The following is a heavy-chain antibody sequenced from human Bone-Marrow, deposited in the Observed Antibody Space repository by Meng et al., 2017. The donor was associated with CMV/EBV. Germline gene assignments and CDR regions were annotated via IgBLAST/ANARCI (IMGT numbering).Heavy chain of an antibody. CDR2: IYSGGSST. D-gene: IGHD2-2*03. J-gene: IGHJ6*02. Sequence: GESLKFSCAASGFTISSYAMSWVRQAPGKGLEWASVIYSGGSSTYYADSVKGLFTISRDNSKNPLYLQMNSLRAEDTAVYYCAKITRPRWIYYYYGIDVWGQGTMVTVSS. CDR1: GFTISSYA. V-gene: IGHV3-23*03. CDR3: AKITRPRWIYYYYGIDV.